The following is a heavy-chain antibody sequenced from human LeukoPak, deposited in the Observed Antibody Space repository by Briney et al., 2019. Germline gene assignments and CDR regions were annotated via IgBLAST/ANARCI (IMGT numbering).Heavy chain of an antibody. CDR3: ARVYGGNSRTKSFDY. CDR2: IYHSGST. CDR1: GGSISSGGYS. D-gene: IGHD4-23*01. Sequence: PSETLSLTCAVSGGSISSGGYSWSWIRQPPGKGLEWIGYIYHSGSTYYNPSLKSRVTISVDRSKNQFSLKLSSVTAADTAVYYCARVYGGNSRTKSFDYWGQGTLVTVSS. V-gene: IGHV4-30-2*01. J-gene: IGHJ4*02.